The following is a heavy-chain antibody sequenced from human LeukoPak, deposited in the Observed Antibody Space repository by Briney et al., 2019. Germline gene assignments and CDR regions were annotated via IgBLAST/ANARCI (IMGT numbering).Heavy chain of an antibody. J-gene: IGHJ4*02. Sequence: GGPLRLSCGPSGFPFRSYIMNWFGPAPGRGLAGVYSISSSSSYIYYADSVKGRFTISRDNAKNSLYLQMNSLSAEDTAVYYCARLRGYSYGIDYWGQGTLVTVSS. V-gene: IGHV3-21*01. CDR1: GFPFRSYI. D-gene: IGHD5-18*01. CDR2: ISSSSSYI. CDR3: ARLRGYSYGIDY.